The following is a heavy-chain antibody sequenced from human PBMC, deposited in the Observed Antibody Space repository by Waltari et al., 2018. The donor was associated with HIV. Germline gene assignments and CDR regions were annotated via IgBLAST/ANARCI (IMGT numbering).Heavy chain of an antibody. Sequence: QVQLQESGPGLVKPSQTLSITCTVSGGSISSGGYYWSWLRQHAGKGLEWIGYIYYSGSTYYNPSLNSQVTISLDTSKNQFSLKLSSVTAADTAVYYCARDHATIFGGGGRDYGMDVWGQGTTVTVSS. V-gene: IGHV4-31*01. J-gene: IGHJ6*02. CDR3: ARDHATIFGGGGRDYGMDV. D-gene: IGHD3-3*01. CDR2: IYYSGST. CDR1: GGSISSGGYY.